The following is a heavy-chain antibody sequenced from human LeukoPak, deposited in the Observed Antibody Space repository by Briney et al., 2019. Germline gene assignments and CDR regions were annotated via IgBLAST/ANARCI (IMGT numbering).Heavy chain of an antibody. CDR2: ISSSNSYT. Sequence: GGSLRLSRAASGFTFSSYSMNWVRQAPGKGLEWVSSISSSNSYTYYADSVKGRFTISRDNAKNSLYLQMNILRVEDTAVYYCARVGEKAATAPNGAYDGFDIWGQGTKVTVSS. CDR3: ARVGEKAATAPNGAYDGFDI. V-gene: IGHV3-21*01. D-gene: IGHD2-21*02. J-gene: IGHJ3*02. CDR1: GFTFSSYS.